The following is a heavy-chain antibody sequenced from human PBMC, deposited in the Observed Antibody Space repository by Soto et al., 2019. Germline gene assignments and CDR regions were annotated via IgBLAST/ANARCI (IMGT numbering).Heavy chain of an antibody. D-gene: IGHD2-2*01. CDR1: GGSISSGGYY. V-gene: IGHV4-31*03. Sequence: PSETLSLTCTVSGGSISSGGYYWSWIRQHPGKGLEWIGYIYYSGSTYYNPSLKSRVTISVDTSKNQFSLKLSSVTAADTAVYYCARDSPDIVVVPAAIGAFDIWGQGTMDTVSS. J-gene: IGHJ3*02. CDR2: IYYSGST. CDR3: ARDSPDIVVVPAAIGAFDI.